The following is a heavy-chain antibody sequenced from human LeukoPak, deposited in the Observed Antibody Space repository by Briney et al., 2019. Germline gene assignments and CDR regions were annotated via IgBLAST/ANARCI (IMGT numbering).Heavy chain of an antibody. Sequence: SETLSLTCTVSGGSISSYYWSWIRQPAGKGLEWIGRIYTSGSTNYNPSLKSRVTISVDTSKNQFSLKLSSVTAADTAVYYCARHVSYLLLWLPGWFDPWGQGTLVTVSS. D-gene: IGHD3-10*01. CDR3: ARHVSYLLLWLPGWFDP. J-gene: IGHJ5*02. V-gene: IGHV4-4*07. CDR2: IYTSGST. CDR1: GGSISSYY.